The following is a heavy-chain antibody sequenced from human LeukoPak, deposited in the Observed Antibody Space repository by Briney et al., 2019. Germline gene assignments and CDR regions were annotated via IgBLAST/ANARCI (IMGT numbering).Heavy chain of an antibody. V-gene: IGHV1-69*05. CDR1: GGTFSSYA. CDR3: ASLTPLYCGGDCFGFDAFDI. J-gene: IGHJ3*02. CDR2: IIPIFGTA. D-gene: IGHD2-21*02. Sequence: SVKVSCKASGGTFSSYAISWVRQAPGQGLEWMGGIIPIFGTASYAQKFQGRVTITTDESTSTAYMELSSLRSEDTAVYYCASLTPLYCGGDCFGFDAFDIWGQGTMVTVSS.